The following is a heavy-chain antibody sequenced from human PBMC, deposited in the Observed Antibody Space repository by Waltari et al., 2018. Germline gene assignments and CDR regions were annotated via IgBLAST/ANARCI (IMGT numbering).Heavy chain of an antibody. Sequence: QVQLQESGPGLVKPSEPLSLTCAVSGYSISSGYYWGWIRQPPGKGLEWIGSIYHSGSTYYNPSLKSRVTISVDTSKNQFSLKLSSVTAADTAVYYCARIVVPGDMDVWGKGTTVTVSS. J-gene: IGHJ6*03. D-gene: IGHD2-2*01. V-gene: IGHV4-38-2*01. CDR2: IYHSGST. CDR3: ARIVVPGDMDV. CDR1: GYSISSGYY.